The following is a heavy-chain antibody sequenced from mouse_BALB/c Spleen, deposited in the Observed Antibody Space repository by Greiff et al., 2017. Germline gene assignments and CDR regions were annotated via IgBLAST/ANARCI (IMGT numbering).Heavy chain of an antibody. Sequence: VQLKQSGTVLARPGASVKMSCKASGYTFPSYWMHWVKQRPGQGLEWIGAIYPGNSDTSYNQKFKGKAKLTAVTSTSTAYMELSSLTNEESAVYYCTTDRGLGREFAYGGQGTLVTVSA. J-gene: IGHJ3*01. V-gene: IGHV1-5*01. CDR2: IYPGNSDT. CDR1: GYTFPSYW. CDR3: TTDRGLGREFAY. D-gene: IGHD4-1*01.